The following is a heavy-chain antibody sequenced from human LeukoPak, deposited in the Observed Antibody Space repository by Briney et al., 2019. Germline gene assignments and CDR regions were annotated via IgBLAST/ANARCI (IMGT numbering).Heavy chain of an antibody. CDR2: IIPIFGTA. Sequence: ASVKVSCKASGGTFSSYAISWVRQAPGQGLEWMGGIIPIFGTANYAQKFQGRVTITTDESTSTAYMELSSLRSEDTAVYYCAREGYSGSYIRGIYYYYYMDVWGKGTTVTVSS. CDR3: AREGYSGSYIRGIYYYYYMDV. CDR1: GGTFSSYA. V-gene: IGHV1-69*05. J-gene: IGHJ6*03. D-gene: IGHD1-26*01.